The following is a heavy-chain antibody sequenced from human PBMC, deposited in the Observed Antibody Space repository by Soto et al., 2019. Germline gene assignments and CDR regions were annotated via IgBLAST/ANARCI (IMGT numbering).Heavy chain of an antibody. CDR3: ARAPYSGSYDAFDS. Sequence: ASVKVSCKASGGTFSSYAISWVRQAPGQGLEWMGGIIPIFVTANYAQKFQGRVTITADESTSTAYMELSSLRSEDTAVYYCARAPYSGSYDAFDSWGQGTMVTVSS. J-gene: IGHJ3*02. V-gene: IGHV1-69*13. D-gene: IGHD1-26*01. CDR2: IIPIFVTA. CDR1: GGTFSSYA.